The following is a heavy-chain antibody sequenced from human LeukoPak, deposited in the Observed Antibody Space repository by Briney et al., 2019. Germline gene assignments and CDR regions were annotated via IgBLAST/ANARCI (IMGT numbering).Heavy chain of an antibody. CDR1: GGSSSNYY. V-gene: IGHV4-59*08. J-gene: IGHJ4*02. Sequence: SGTLSLTCSVSGGSSSNYYWSWIRQPPGRGLEWIGYIYYSGSTNYNPSLKSRVTISVDTSKNQFSLRLSSVTAADTAVYYCANTHLAAPPFDYWGQGTLVTVSS. CDR3: ANTHLAAPPFDY. CDR2: IYYSGST. D-gene: IGHD6-6*01.